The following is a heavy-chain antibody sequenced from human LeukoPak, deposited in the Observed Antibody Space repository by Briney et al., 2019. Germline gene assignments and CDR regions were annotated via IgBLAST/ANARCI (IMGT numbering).Heavy chain of an antibody. Sequence: SETLSLTCTVSGGSISSYYWSWIRQPPGKGLEWIGYIYYSGSTNYTPSLKRRVTISVDTSKNQFSLKLSSVTAADTAVYYCARHRGTYYYYGMDVWGQGTTVTVS. CDR3: ARHRGTYYYYGMDV. CDR1: GGSISSYY. V-gene: IGHV4-59*08. J-gene: IGHJ6*02. CDR2: IYYSGST.